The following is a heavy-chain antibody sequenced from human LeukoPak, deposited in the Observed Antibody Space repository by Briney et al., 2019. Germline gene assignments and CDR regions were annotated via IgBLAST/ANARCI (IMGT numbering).Heavy chain of an antibody. J-gene: IGHJ4*02. CDR2: IIPILGIA. V-gene: IGHV1-69*04. D-gene: IGHD3-22*01. CDR3: ARGVGDSSGYYSS. Sequence: GASVKVSCKASGGTFSSYAISRVRQAPGQGLEWMGRIIPILGIANYAQKFQGRVTITADKSTSTAYMELSSLRSEDTAVYYCARGVGDSSGYYSSWGQGTLVTVSS. CDR1: GGTFSSYA.